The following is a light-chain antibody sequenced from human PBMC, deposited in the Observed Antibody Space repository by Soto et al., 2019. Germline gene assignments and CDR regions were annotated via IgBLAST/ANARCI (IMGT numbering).Light chain of an antibody. J-gene: IGKJ4*01. Sequence: EIVMTQSPATLSVSPRERATLSCRASHSVSSRLAWYQQKPGQAPRLLIYGASTRATGLPARFSGSGSGTEFTLSISSLQSEDFAVDCCQHYINWTITFGGGTRWISN. V-gene: IGKV3-15*01. CDR1: HSVSSR. CDR2: GAS. CDR3: QHYINWTIT.